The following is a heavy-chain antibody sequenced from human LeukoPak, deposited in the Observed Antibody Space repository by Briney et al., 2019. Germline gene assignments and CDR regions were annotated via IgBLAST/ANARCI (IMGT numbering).Heavy chain of an antibody. CDR1: GFTFSSYA. J-gene: IGHJ4*02. D-gene: IGHD2-15*01. CDR2: ISGSGGST. CDR3: TTCTGGSCYSDH. V-gene: IGHV3-23*01. Sequence: GGSLRLSCAASGFTFSSYAMSWVRQAPGKGLEWVSAISGSGGSTYYADSVKGRFTISRDNSKNTLYLQMNSLKIEDTAVYYCTTCTGGSCYSDHWGQGTLVTVSS.